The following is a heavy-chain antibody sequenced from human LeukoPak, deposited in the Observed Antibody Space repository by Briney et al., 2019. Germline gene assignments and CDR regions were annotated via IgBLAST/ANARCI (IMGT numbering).Heavy chain of an antibody. V-gene: IGHV4-39*01. CDR2: IYYSGKN. Sequence: SEPLSLTCTVSGGSISSSSFYWGWIRQPPGKGLEWIGSIYYSGKNYNNPSLKSRVSISVDTSKNQFSLKLSSVTAADTAVYYCARHPGRLFDYWGQGTLVTVSS. CDR1: GGSISSSSFY. J-gene: IGHJ4*02. CDR3: ARHPGRLFDY.